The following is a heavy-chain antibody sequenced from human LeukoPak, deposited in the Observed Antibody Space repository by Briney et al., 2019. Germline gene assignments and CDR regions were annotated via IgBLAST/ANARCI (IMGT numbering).Heavy chain of an antibody. CDR2: INPSGGST. D-gene: IGHD6-19*01. V-gene: IGHV1-46*01. Sequence: ASVKVSCKASGGTFSSYAISWVRQAPGQGLEWMGIINPSGGSTSYAQKFQGRVTMTRDTSTSTVYMELSSLRSEDTAVYYCARDGSGWYEGYFDYWGQGTLVTVSS. CDR3: ARDGSGWYEGYFDY. J-gene: IGHJ4*02. CDR1: GGTFSSYA.